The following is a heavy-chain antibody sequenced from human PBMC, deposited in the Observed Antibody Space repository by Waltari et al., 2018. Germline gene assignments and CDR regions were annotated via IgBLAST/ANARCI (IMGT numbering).Heavy chain of an antibody. D-gene: IGHD3-10*01. CDR1: GGSFSGYY. J-gene: IGHJ4*02. CDR2: INHSGRT. CDR3: ARLLLWFGESLPYFDY. Sequence: QVQLQQWGAGLLKPSETLSLTCAVYGGSFSGYYWSWIRQPPGKGLEWIGEINHSGRTNHNPALKSLVTISVDTSKNQFSLKLGSVTAADTAVYYCARLLLWFGESLPYFDYWGQGTLVTVSS. V-gene: IGHV4-34*01.